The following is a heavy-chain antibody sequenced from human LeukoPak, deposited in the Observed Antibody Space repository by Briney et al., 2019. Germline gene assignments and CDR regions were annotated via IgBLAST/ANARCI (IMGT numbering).Heavy chain of an antibody. D-gene: IGHD6-19*01. Sequence: GGSLRLSCAASGFTFDDYGMSWVRQAPGKGLEWVAGIHWNGGSTGYVDSVKGRFTISRDNAKNSLYLQMNSLRVEDTALYYCARVSDISVAAYFDYWGQGTLVTVSS. CDR1: GFTFDDYG. J-gene: IGHJ4*02. V-gene: IGHV3-20*04. CDR3: ARVSDISVAAYFDY. CDR2: IHWNGGST.